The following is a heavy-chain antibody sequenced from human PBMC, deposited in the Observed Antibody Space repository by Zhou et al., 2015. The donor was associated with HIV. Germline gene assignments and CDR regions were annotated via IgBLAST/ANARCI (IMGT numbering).Heavy chain of an antibody. J-gene: IGHJ1*01. D-gene: IGHD4-23*01. CDR3: ASLRGGTYGGNLPEYFQH. CDR2: IIPIFGTA. Sequence: QVQLVQSGAEVKKPGSSVKVSCKASGGTFSSYAISWVRQAPGQGLEWMGGIIPIFGTANYAQKFQGRVTITADESTSTAYMELSSLRSEDTAVYYCASLRGGTYGGNLPEYFQHWGQGTLVTVSS. V-gene: IGHV1-69*01. CDR1: GGTFSSYA.